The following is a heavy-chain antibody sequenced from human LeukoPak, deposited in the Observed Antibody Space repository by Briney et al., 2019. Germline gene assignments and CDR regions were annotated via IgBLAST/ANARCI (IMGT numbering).Heavy chain of an antibody. CDR3: ARDRQGLPEY. CDR2: IYYSGST. V-gene: IGHV4-39*07. J-gene: IGHJ4*02. CDR1: GGSISSSSYY. Sequence: SETLSLTCTVSGGSISSSSYYWGWIRQPPGKGLEWIGNIYYSGSTYYNPSLKSRVTIFVDTSKNQFSLKLSSVTAADTAVYYCARDRQGLPEYWGQGTLVTVSS.